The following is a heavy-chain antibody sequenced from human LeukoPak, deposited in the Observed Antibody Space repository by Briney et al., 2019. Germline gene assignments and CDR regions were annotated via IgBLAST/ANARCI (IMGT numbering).Heavy chain of an antibody. CDR1: GGSFSGYY. D-gene: IGHD4-17*01. V-gene: IGHV4-34*01. J-gene: IGHJ4*02. CDR2: INHSGST. CDR3: ATGYGDWDY. Sequence: NSSETLSLTCAVYGGSFSGYYWSWIRQPPGKGLEWIGEINHSGSTNYNPSLKSRVTISVDTSKNQFSLKLSSVTAADTAVYYCATGYGDWDYWGQGTLVTVSS.